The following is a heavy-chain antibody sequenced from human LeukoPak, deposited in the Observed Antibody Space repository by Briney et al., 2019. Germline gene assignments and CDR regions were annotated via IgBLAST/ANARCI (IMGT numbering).Heavy chain of an antibody. CDR3: ARQDSFYYGSGRPGY. J-gene: IGHJ4*02. D-gene: IGHD3-10*01. V-gene: IGHV4-39*01. CDR2: IYYGATT. Sequence: PSETLSLTCNVSGDSVSSNSHYWGWIRQPPGKGLEWLVSIYYGATTYYNSSVKSRVTISVDTSKNQFSLNLSSVTAADTAVYYCARQDSFYYGSGRPGYWGQGTQVTVSS. CDR1: GDSVSSNSHY.